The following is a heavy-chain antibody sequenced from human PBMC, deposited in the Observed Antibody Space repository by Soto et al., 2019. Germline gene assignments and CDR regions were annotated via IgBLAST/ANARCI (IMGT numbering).Heavy chain of an antibody. Sequence: QVQLVQSGAEVKKPGSSVKVSCKPAGGTFKSDVLSWVRQSPGQGLEWMGGIIPFLGSADYAQKFQDRVTITADESTSKSYMELSSLRSEDTAVYYCAGTQFDTSGYYPSGLELWGQGTLVTVAS. CDR1: GGTFKSDV. D-gene: IGHD3-22*01. CDR2: IIPFLGSA. CDR3: AGTQFDTSGYYPSGLEL. V-gene: IGHV1-69*01. J-gene: IGHJ4*02.